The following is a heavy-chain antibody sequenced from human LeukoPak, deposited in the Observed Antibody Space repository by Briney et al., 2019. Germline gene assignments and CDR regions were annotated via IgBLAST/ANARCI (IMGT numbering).Heavy chain of an antibody. J-gene: IGHJ5*02. Sequence: SETLSLTCTVSGGSISSYYWSWIRQPPGKGLEWIGYICYSGSTNYNPSLKSRVTISVDTSKNQFSLKLSSVTAADTAVYYCARAGGSYEDWFDPWGQGTLVTVSS. CDR3: ARAGGSYEDWFDP. D-gene: IGHD1-26*01. CDR1: GGSISSYY. V-gene: IGHV4-59*01. CDR2: ICYSGST.